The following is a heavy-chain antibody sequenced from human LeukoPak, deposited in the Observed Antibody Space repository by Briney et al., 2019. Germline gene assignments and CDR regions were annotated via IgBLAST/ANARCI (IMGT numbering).Heavy chain of an antibody. CDR2: ISPNSGGT. Sequence: GASVKVSCKTSEYSFSDNYVHWVRQAPGQGLEWMGWISPNSGGTNYAQKFHGRVTMTRGTSIDTAYMELSSLRSDDTAVYFCASGPRKTGTITYFKYYYYMDVWGRGTTVTVSS. CDR1: EYSFSDNY. J-gene: IGHJ6*03. CDR3: ASGPRKTGTITYFKYYYYMDV. V-gene: IGHV1-2*02. D-gene: IGHD1-7*01.